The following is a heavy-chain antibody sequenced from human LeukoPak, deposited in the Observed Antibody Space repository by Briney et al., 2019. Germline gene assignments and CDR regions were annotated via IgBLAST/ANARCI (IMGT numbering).Heavy chain of an antibody. Sequence: GRSLRLSCAASGFAFDDYAMHWVRQAPGKGLEWVSGISWNSGSIGYADSVKGRFTISRDNAKNSLYLQMNSLRAEDTALYYCAKAKGYDPFDYWGQGTLVTVSS. CDR2: ISWNSGSI. V-gene: IGHV3-9*01. CDR3: AKAKGYDPFDY. D-gene: IGHD3-3*01. CDR1: GFAFDDYA. J-gene: IGHJ4*02.